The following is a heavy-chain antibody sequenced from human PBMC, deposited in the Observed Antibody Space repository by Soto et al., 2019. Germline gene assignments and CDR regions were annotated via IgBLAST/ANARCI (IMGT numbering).Heavy chain of an antibody. J-gene: IGHJ4*02. V-gene: IGHV5-51*01. CDR1: GYSFTTYW. D-gene: IGHD6-13*01. Sequence: GESLKISCKASGYSFTTYWIGWVRQMPGRGLEWMGIIYPGDSDTRYSPSFQGQVTISADKSISTAYLQWSSLKASDSAMFYCARKDIAGNSVDFWGQGTLVTVSS. CDR3: ARKDIAGNSVDF. CDR2: IYPGDSDT.